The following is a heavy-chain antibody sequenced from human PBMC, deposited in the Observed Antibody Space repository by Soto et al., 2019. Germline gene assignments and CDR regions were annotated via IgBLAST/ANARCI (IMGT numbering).Heavy chain of an antibody. J-gene: IGHJ4*02. CDR1: GDTFTDYY. CDR2: VNPSGGHT. Sequence: QVQLMQSGAEVKKPGASVKVSCKASGDTFTDYYIHWVRQAPGQGLEWMGTVNPSGGHTTYAQHFRRRVTLTRATSASTLSKELTSLTPADTAIYYCARGGHVVVVTAALDYWGQGTLVTVSS. D-gene: IGHD2-21*02. CDR3: ARGGHVVVVTAALDY. V-gene: IGHV1-46*01.